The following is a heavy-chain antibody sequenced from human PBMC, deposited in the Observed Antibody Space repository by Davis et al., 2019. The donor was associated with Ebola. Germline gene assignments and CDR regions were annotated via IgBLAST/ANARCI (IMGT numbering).Heavy chain of an antibody. CDR2: PYYSGST. CDR3: ARGHVFYYYGMDV. D-gene: IGHD3-10*02. V-gene: IGHV4-59*11. CDR1: DGSISSHY. J-gene: IGHJ6*02. Sequence: SETLSLTCTVSDGSISSHYWSWIRQPPGKGLEWIGYPYYSGSTKYNPSLRSRVTISVDTSKNQFSLKLSSVTAADTAVYYCARGHVFYYYGMDVWGQGTTVTVSS.